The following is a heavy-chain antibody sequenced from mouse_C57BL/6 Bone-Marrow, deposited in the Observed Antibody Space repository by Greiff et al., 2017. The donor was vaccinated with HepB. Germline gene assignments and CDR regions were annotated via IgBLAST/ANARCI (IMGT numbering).Heavy chain of an antibody. Sequence: EVKLMESGPGLVKPSQSLSLTCSVTGYSITSGYYWNWIRQFPGTKLEWMGYISYDGSNNYNPSLKNRISITRDTSKNQFFLKLNSVTTEDTATYYCARDLRHYDYAWFAYWGQGTLVTVSA. CDR2: ISYDGSN. V-gene: IGHV3-6*01. CDR1: GYSITSGYY. D-gene: IGHD2-4*01. J-gene: IGHJ3*01. CDR3: ARDLRHYDYAWFAY.